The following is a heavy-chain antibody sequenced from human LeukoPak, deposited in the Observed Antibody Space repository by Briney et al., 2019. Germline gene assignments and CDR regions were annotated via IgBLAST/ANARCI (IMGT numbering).Heavy chain of an antibody. D-gene: IGHD2-2*01. V-gene: IGHV3-30*02. CDR2: IRYDGSNK. J-gene: IGHJ4*02. CDR3: LLEGMGVPPAPL. Sequence: PGGSLRLSCAASGFTFSSYGMHWVRQAPGKGLEWVAFIRYDGSNKYYADSVKGRFTISRDNSKNTLYLQMNSLRAEDTAVYYCLLEGMGVPPAPLWGQGTLVTVSS. CDR1: GFTFSSYG.